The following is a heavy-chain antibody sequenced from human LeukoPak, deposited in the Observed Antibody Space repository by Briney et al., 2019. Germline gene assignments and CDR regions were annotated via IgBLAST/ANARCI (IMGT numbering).Heavy chain of an antibody. V-gene: IGHV1-8*01. D-gene: IGHD3-22*01. CDR1: GYTFTSYD. CDR3: ARGRSVVPDAFDI. Sequence: GASVKVSCKTSGYTFTSYDINWVRQATGQGLEWTGWMNPNSGNTGYAQKFQGRVTMTRNTSISTAYMELSSLRSEDTAVYYCARGRSVVPDAFDIWGQGTMVTVSS. CDR2: MNPNSGNT. J-gene: IGHJ3*02.